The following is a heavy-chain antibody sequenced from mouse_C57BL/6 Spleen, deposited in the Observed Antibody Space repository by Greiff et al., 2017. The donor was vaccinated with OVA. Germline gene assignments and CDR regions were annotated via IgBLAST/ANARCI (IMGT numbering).Heavy chain of an antibody. CDR3: AVVWLRRGGLDY. J-gene: IGHJ2*01. V-gene: IGHV1-69*01. CDR2: IDPSDSYT. CDR1: GYTFTSYW. D-gene: IGHD2-2*01. Sequence: VQLQQSGAELVMPGASVKLSCKASGYTFTSYWMHWVKQRPGQGLEWIGEIDPSDSYTNYNQKFKGKSTLTVDKSSSTAYMQLSSLTSEDSAVYYCAVVWLRRGGLDYWGQGTTLTVSS.